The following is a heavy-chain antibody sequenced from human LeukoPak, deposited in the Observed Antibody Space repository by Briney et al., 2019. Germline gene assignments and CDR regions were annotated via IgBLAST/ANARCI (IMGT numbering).Heavy chain of an antibody. CDR1: GFTFSNYG. J-gene: IGHJ4*02. CDR2: ISHDGRFQ. Sequence: GGSLRLSCVGSGFTFSNYGMHWVRQAPGKGLESVAVISHDGRFQYPADSVKGRFTISRDNSKNALYLQMNSLRAEDTAMYYCARDIDYGGNRFWDYWGQGTLVTVSS. CDR3: ARDIDYGGNRFWDY. D-gene: IGHD4-23*01. V-gene: IGHV3-30*03.